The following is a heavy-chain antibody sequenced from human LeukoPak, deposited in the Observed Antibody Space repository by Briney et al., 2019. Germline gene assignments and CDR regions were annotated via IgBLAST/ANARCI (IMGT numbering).Heavy chain of an antibody. CDR3: ARAVGTTTGLFDY. CDR2: IYYSGST. D-gene: IGHD1-26*01. J-gene: IGHJ4*02. V-gene: IGHV4-39*01. Sequence: PSETLSLTCAVSGGSISSTSYYWGWIRQPPGKGLEWIGSIYYSGSTYYNPSLKSRVTISVDTSKNQLSLKLSSVTAADTAVYYCARAVGTTTGLFDYWGQGALVTVSS. CDR1: GGSISSTSYY.